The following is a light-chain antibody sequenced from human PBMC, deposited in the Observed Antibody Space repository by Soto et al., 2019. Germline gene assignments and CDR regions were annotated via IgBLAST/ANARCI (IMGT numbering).Light chain of an antibody. CDR1: SSNIGAGYD. CDR2: GNT. CDR3: QSYDSSLRGV. V-gene: IGLV1-40*01. J-gene: IGLJ3*02. Sequence: QSALTQPPSVSGAPGQRVTISFTWSSSNIGAGYDVHWYQQLPGTAPKLLIYGNTNRPSGVPDRFSASKSGTSASLAITGLQAEDEADYYCQSYDSSLRGVFGGGTKLTVL.